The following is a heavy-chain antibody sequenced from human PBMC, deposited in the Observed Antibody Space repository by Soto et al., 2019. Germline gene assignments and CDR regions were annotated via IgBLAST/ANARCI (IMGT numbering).Heavy chain of an antibody. Sequence: EVQLVESGGGFVQPGRSLRLSCAASGFTFDDHAMHWVLQVPGKGLEWVSGISWNSGDIVYADSVKGRFSISRGNAKSSLYLQMNSLRVEDTASYYCVRDIGAAGKYWYFDLWGRGTLVTVSS. CDR1: GFTFDDHA. CDR2: ISWNSGDI. V-gene: IGHV3-9*01. J-gene: IGHJ2*01. D-gene: IGHD6-13*01. CDR3: VRDIGAAGKYWYFDL.